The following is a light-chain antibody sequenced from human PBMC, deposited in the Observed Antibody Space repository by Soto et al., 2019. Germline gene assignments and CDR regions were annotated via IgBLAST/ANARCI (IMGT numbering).Light chain of an antibody. V-gene: IGLV2-14*01. CDR3: SSYTSFTTYV. CDR2: DVS. Sequence: QSALTQPASVPGSPGQSITISCTGTSSDVGGYNYVSWYQQHPGKAPKLMIYDVSNRPSGVSNRFSGSKSGNTASLTISGLQAEDEADYYCSSYTSFTTYVFGTGTKLTVL. J-gene: IGLJ1*01. CDR1: SSDVGGYNY.